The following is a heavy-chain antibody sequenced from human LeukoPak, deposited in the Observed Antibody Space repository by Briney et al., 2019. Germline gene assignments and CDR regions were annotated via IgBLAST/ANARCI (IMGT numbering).Heavy chain of an antibody. J-gene: IGHJ4*02. CDR3: AGLGSGWYGDFDY. D-gene: IGHD6-19*01. CDR1: GFTFSSYW. CDR2: IKQDGGEK. Sequence: PGGSLRLSCAASGFTFSSYWMSWVRQAPGKGLEWVANIKQDGGEKYYVDSVKGRFTISRDNAQNSLHLQMNSLRAEDTAVYYCAGLGSGWYGDFDYWGQGTLVTVSS. V-gene: IGHV3-7*03.